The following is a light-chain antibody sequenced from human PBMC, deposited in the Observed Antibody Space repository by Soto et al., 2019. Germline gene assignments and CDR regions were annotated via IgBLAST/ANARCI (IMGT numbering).Light chain of an antibody. J-gene: IGKJ1*01. V-gene: IGKV1-5*01. Sequence: DIQMTQSPSTLSASVGDRVTITCRASQSISSWLAWYQQKPGKAPKLLIYDASSLESGVPSRFSGSGSGTEFTLTISSLQSDDFAVYYCQRYENWPWAFGQGTKVEIK. CDR1: QSISSW. CDR2: DAS. CDR3: QRYENWPWA.